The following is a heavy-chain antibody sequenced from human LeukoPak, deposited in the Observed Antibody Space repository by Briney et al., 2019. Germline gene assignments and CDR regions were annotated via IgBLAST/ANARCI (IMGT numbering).Heavy chain of an antibody. J-gene: IGHJ4*02. CDR3: ARDHTRWAAAGTEVDY. V-gene: IGHV3-48*04. CDR1: GFTFSSYS. Sequence: AGRSLRLSCAASGFTFSSYSMNWVRQAPGKGLEWVSYISSSSSTIYYADSVKGRFTISRDNAKNSLYPQMNSLRAEDTAVYYCARDHTRWAAAGTEVDYWGQGTLVTVSS. CDR2: ISSSSSTI. D-gene: IGHD6-13*01.